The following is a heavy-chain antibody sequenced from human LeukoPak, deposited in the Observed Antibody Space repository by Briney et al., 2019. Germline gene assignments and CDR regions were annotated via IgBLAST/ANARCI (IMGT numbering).Heavy chain of an antibody. CDR3: ARIPDSEAWFDP. CDR2: IYHSGST. CDR1: GYSISSGYY. Sequence: PSETLSLTCAVSGYSISSGYYWGGIRQPPGKGLEWIGSIYHSGSTYYNPSLKSRVTISVDTSKNQFSLKLSSVTAADTAVYFCARIPDSEAWFDPWGQGTLVTVSS. J-gene: IGHJ5*02. D-gene: IGHD1-26*01. V-gene: IGHV4-38-2*01.